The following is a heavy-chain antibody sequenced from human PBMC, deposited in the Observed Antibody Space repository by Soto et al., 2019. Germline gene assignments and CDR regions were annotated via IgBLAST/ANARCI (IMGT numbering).Heavy chain of an antibody. V-gene: IGHV2-5*02. CDR2: IYWDDDK. Sequence: QITLKESGPTLVKPTQTLTLTCTFSGFSLSTSGVGVGWLRQPPGKALEWLALIYWDDDKRYSPSLKSRLTISKDTSKNQVVLTMTNMDPVDTATYYCAHLRALGYYFDYWGQGTLVTVSS. CDR1: GFSLSTSGVG. D-gene: IGHD3-16*01. CDR3: AHLRALGYYFDY. J-gene: IGHJ4*02.